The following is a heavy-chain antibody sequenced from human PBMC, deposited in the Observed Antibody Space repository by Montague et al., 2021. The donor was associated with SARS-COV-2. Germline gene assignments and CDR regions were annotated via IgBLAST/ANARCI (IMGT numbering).Heavy chain of an antibody. CDR3: ARGFYFGNGDDFDY. J-gene: IGHJ4*02. Sequence: SETLSLTCTVSGASISGYFWSWIRQPAGKGLEWIGRIYTSGTTNYNPSLRSRVTMSVDTFKNQFSLKVNSVTAADTAVYYCARGFYFGNGDDFDYWGQGTLVTVSS. D-gene: IGHD3-10*01. CDR2: IYTSGTT. CDR1: GASISGYF. V-gene: IGHV4-4*07.